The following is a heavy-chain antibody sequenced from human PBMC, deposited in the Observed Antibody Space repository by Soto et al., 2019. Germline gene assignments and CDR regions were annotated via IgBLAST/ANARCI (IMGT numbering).Heavy chain of an antibody. Sequence: QVQLVQSGAEVKKPGSSVKVSCKASGGTFSSYTISWVRQAPGQGLEWMGRIIPILGIANYAQKFQGRVTITADKSTSTAYMELSSLRSEGTAVYYCARDQRGTMVRGSYYYYGMDVWGQGTTVTVSS. CDR2: IIPILGIA. D-gene: IGHD3-10*01. CDR3: ARDQRGTMVRGSYYYYGMDV. V-gene: IGHV1-69*08. CDR1: GGTFSSYT. J-gene: IGHJ6*02.